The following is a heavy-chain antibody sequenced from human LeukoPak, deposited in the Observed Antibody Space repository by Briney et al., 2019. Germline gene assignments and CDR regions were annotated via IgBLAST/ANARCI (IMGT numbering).Heavy chain of an antibody. CDR2: ISGGGGTT. CDR1: GFTFDDYA. CDR3: AKAKVWSAYHKSHFYGMDA. D-gene: IGHD3-3*01. J-gene: IGHJ6*02. Sequence: GGSLRLSCAASGFTFDDYAMYWVRQVPGKGLEWVALISGGGGTTYYADSVKGRFTISRDNSKNSLFLQMNSLRAEDNALYYCAKAKVWSAYHKSHFYGMDAWGQGTTVTVSS. V-gene: IGHV3-43*02.